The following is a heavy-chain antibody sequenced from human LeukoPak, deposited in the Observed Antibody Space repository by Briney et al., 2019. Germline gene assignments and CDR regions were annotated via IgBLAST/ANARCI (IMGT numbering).Heavy chain of an antibody. CDR2: ISGSGGST. CDR3: AEQWELLSAPFDY. V-gene: IGHV3-23*01. Sequence: HTGGSLRLSCAASGFTFSSYAMSWVRQAPGKGLEWVSAISGSGGSTYYADSVKGRFTISRDNSKNTLYLQMNSLRAEDTAVYYCAEQWELLSAPFDYWGQGTLVTVSS. CDR1: GFTFSSYA. D-gene: IGHD1-26*01. J-gene: IGHJ4*02.